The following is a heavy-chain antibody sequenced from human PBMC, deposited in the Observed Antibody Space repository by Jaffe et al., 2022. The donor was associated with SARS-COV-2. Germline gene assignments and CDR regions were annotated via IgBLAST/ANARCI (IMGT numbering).Heavy chain of an antibody. CDR2: ISYDGSNK. CDR3: ARDRIPIVVVTLTY. Sequence: QVQLVESGGGVVQPGRSLRLSCAASGFTFSSYAMHWVRQAPGKGLEWVAVISYDGSNKYYADSVKGRFTISRDNSKNTLYLQMNSLRAEDTAVYYCARDRIPIVVVTLTYWGQGTLVTVSS. V-gene: IGHV3-30-3*01. CDR1: GFTFSSYA. D-gene: IGHD2-21*02. J-gene: IGHJ4*02.